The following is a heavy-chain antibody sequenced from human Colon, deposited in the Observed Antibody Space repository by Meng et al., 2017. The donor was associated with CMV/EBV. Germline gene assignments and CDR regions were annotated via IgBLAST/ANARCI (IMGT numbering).Heavy chain of an antibody. V-gene: IGHV3-30-3*01. CDR2: ISCDGSNK. CDR1: GFTFSSYA. Sequence: VGLVGSGGGGVQPGRSLRLSCAASGFTFSSYAMHWVRQAPGKGLEWVAVISCDGSNKYYADSVKGRFTISRDNSKNTLYLQMNSLRAEDTAVYYCARSSGGYADFDYWGQGTLVTVSS. J-gene: IGHJ4*02. CDR3: ARSSGGYADFDY. D-gene: IGHD1-26*01.